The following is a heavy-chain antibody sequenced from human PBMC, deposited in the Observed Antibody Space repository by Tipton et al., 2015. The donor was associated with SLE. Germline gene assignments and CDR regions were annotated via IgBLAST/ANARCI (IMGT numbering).Heavy chain of an antibody. CDR3: ARGRWEWGYFDL. D-gene: IGHD1-26*01. V-gene: IGHV1-69*06. CDR1: GGTFSSYA. Sequence: QVQLVQSGAEVKKPGSSVKVSCKASGGTFSSYAIRWVRQAPGQGLEWMGGIIPIFGAANYAQKLQGRVTMTTDTSTSTAYMELRSLRSDDTAVYYCARGRWEWGYFDLWGRGTLVTVSS. CDR2: IIPIFGAA. J-gene: IGHJ2*01.